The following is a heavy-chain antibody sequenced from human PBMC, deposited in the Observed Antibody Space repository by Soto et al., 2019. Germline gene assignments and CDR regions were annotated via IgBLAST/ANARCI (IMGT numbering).Heavy chain of an antibody. CDR3: ARDGSGH. Sequence: EVQLVESGGGLVQPGGSLRLSCVASGLTVSTNSMSWVRQAPGKGLEWVSVIYTGGGTHYADSVKGRFTISRDNSKNTVNLQMNSLRPEDTAVYYCARDGSGHWGQGTLVTVSS. V-gene: IGHV3-66*01. CDR1: GLTVSTNS. J-gene: IGHJ4*02. CDR2: IYTGGGT.